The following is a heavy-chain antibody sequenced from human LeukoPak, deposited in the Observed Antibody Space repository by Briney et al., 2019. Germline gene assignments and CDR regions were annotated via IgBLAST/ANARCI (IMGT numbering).Heavy chain of an antibody. Sequence: ASVKVSCKASGGTFSSYAISWVRQAPGQGLEWMGGIIPIFGTANYAQKFQGSVTITADESTSTAYMELSSLRSEDTAVYYCARGLGYCSGGSCYGDYYYGMDVWGKGTTVAVSS. CDR2: IIPIFGTA. CDR1: GGTFSSYA. D-gene: IGHD2-15*01. CDR3: ARGLGYCSGGSCYGDYYYGMDV. V-gene: IGHV1-69*13. J-gene: IGHJ6*04.